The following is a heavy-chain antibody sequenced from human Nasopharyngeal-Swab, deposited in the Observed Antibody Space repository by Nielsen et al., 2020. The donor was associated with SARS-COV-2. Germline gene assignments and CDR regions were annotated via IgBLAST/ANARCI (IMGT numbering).Heavy chain of an antibody. D-gene: IGHD4-17*01. CDR2: IYYSGST. Sequence: GSLRLSCTVSGGSISSSSYYWGWIRQPPGKGLEWIGSIYYSGSTYYNPSLKSRVTISVDTSKNQFSLKLSSVTAADTAVYYCATGYDYGDYPNWFDPWGQGTLVTVSS. CDR1: GGSISSSSYY. J-gene: IGHJ5*02. CDR3: ATGYDYGDYPNWFDP. V-gene: IGHV4-39*01.